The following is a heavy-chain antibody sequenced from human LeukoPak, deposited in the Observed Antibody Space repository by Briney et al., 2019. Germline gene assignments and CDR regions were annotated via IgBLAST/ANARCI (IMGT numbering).Heavy chain of an antibody. D-gene: IGHD3-16*01. CDR2: IYYSGST. J-gene: IGHJ4*02. Sequence: PSETLSLTCTVPGGSISSYYWSWIRQPPGKGLEWIGYIYYSGSTNYNPSLKSRVTISVDTSKNQFSLKLSSVTAADTAMYYCARGGGPQSLDWGQGTLVTVSS. CDR1: GGSISSYY. CDR3: ARGGGPQSLD. V-gene: IGHV4-59*01.